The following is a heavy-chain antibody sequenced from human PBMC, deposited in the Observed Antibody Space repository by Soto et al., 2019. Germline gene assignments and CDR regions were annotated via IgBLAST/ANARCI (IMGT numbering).Heavy chain of an antibody. D-gene: IGHD6-19*01. CDR1: GFTVRNAC. V-gene: IGHV3-15*01. CDR2: IKSKTDGGTT. Sequence: SLTLSWAASGFTVRNACRSWGRQAPGKGLEWVGRIKSKTDGGTTDYAAPVKGRFTISRDDSKNTLYLQMNSLKTEDTSVYYCTTVGYSSGPHWGQGTLVTVS. J-gene: IGHJ4*02. CDR3: TTVGYSSGPH.